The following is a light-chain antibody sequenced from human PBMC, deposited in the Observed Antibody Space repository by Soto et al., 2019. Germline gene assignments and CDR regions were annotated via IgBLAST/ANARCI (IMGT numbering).Light chain of an antibody. CDR3: QQYGSSRT. V-gene: IGKV3-20*01. J-gene: IGKJ1*01. Sequence: EIVLTQSPGTLSLSPWERATLSCRANQSVSSSYLAWYQQKPGQAPRLLIYGASSRATGIPDRFSGSGSGTDFTLTISRLEPEDFAVYYCQQYGSSRTFGQGTKVDIK. CDR2: GAS. CDR1: QSVSSSY.